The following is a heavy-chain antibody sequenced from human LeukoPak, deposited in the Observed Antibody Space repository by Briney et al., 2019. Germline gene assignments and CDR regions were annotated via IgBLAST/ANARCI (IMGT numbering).Heavy chain of an antibody. D-gene: IGHD4-17*01. CDR3: AKGKYGDYAVDY. Sequence: GGSLRLSCAASGFTFSSYAMSWARQAPGKGLEWVSAISGSGGSTYYADSVKGRFTISRDNSKNTLYPQMNSLRAEDTAVYYCAKGKYGDYAVDYWGQGTLVTVSS. CDR2: ISGSGGST. J-gene: IGHJ4*02. V-gene: IGHV3-23*01. CDR1: GFTFSSYA.